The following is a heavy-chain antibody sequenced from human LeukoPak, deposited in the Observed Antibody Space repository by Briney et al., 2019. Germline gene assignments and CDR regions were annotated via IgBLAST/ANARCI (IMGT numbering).Heavy chain of an antibody. CDR2: ISYDGSNK. CDR1: GFTFSSYG. D-gene: IGHD3-10*01. CDR3: AKLGIGSGSYSVYYYYYGMDV. Sequence: PGGSLRLSCAASGFTFSSYGMHWVRQAPGKGLEWVAVISYDGSNKYYADSVKGRFTISRDNSKNTLYLQMNSLRAEDTAVYYCAKLGIGSGSYSVYYYYYGMDVWGQGTTVTVSS. V-gene: IGHV3-30*18. J-gene: IGHJ6*02.